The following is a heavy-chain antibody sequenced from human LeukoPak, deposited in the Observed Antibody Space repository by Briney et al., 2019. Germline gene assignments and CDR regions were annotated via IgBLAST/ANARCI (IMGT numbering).Heavy chain of an antibody. CDR1: GVSISSYY. CDR3: ARGGDEYSSSLPDRNYYFDY. Sequence: ETLSLTCTVSGVSISSYYWGWVRQPPGKGLEWVSYISSSSSTIYYADSVKGRFTISRDNAKNSLYLQMNSLRAEDTAVYYCARGGDEYSSSLPDRNYYFDYWGQGTLVTVSS. V-gene: IGHV3-48*04. D-gene: IGHD6-13*01. J-gene: IGHJ4*02. CDR2: ISSSSSTI.